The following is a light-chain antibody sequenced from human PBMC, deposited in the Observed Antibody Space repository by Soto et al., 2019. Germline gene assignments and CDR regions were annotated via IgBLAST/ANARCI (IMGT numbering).Light chain of an antibody. J-gene: IGKJ1*01. CDR3: QQHSTYWGS. CDR1: QSISNL. CDR2: KAS. V-gene: IGKV1-5*03. Sequence: DIQMTQSPSTLSASVGDRVTITCRASQSISNLLAWYQQKPGKAPKLLIYKASTLKSGVPSRFSGSGSGTEFTLTISSLQPDDFAAYYCQQHSTYWGSFGQGTKVDIK.